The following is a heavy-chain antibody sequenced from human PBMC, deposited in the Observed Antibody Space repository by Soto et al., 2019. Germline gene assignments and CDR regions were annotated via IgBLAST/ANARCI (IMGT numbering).Heavy chain of an antibody. CDR1: GFTFSNYE. J-gene: IGHJ4*02. CDR3: AKGSASGRPYYFDY. Sequence: PGGSLRLSCAASGFTFSNYEMHWVRQAPGKGLEYVSGISNNGAHTDYAKSVKGRFTISRDNSKNTLYLQMNSLRAEDTAVYYCAKGSASGRPYYFDYWGQGTLVTVSS. V-gene: IGHV3-64*01. D-gene: IGHD6-6*01. CDR2: ISNNGAHT.